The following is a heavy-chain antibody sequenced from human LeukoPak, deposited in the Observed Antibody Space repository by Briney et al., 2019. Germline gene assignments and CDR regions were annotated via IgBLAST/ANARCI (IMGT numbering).Heavy chain of an antibody. Sequence: GGSLRLSCAASGFTFSSYWMHWVRHAPGKGLVWVSRINSDGSSTSYADSVKGRFTISRDNAKNTLYLQMNSLRAEDTAVYYCASLKAYGDYGQSDYWGQGTLVTVSS. CDR2: INSDGSST. V-gene: IGHV3-74*01. D-gene: IGHD4-17*01. CDR1: GFTFSSYW. CDR3: ASLKAYGDYGQSDY. J-gene: IGHJ4*02.